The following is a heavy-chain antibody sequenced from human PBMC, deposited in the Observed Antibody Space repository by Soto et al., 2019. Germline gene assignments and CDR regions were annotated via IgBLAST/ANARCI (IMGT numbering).Heavy chain of an antibody. CDR3: AKDVFPWGTTRLIYDFWSGYDWFDP. CDR1: GFTFSSYG. Sequence: GGSLRLSCAASGFTFSSYGMHWVRQAPGKGLEWVAVISYDGSNKYYADSVKGRFTISRDNSKNTLYLQMNSLRAEDTAVYYCAKDVFPWGTTRLIYDFWSGYDWFDPWGQGTLVTVSS. CDR2: ISYDGSNK. D-gene: IGHD3-3*01. J-gene: IGHJ5*02. V-gene: IGHV3-30*18.